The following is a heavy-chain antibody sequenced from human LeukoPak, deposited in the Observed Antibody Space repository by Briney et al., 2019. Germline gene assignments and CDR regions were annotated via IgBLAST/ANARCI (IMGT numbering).Heavy chain of an antibody. CDR3: ARHGSAPKYYYDSSGYSRWFDP. Sequence: SETLSLTCTVSGGSISSYYWSWIRQPPGKGLEWIGYIYYSGSTNYNPSLKSRVTISVDTSKNQFSLKLSSVTAADTAVYYCARHGSAPKYYYDSSGYSRWFDPWGQGTLVTVSS. V-gene: IGHV4-59*08. CDR1: GGSISSYY. CDR2: IYYSGST. J-gene: IGHJ5*02. D-gene: IGHD3-22*01.